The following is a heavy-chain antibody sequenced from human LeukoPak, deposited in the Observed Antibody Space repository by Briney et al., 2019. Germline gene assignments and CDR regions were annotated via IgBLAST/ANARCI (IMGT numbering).Heavy chain of an antibody. J-gene: IGHJ3*02. CDR1: GYTFTGYY. CDR2: INPNSGGT. D-gene: IGHD3-10*01. Sequence: ASVKVSCKGSGYTFTGYYMHWVRQAPGQGLEWMGWINPNSGGTNYAQKFQGRVTMTRDTSISTAYMELSRLRSDDTAVYYCARELAYGSGSSDAFDIWGQGTMVTVSS. CDR3: ARELAYGSGSSDAFDI. V-gene: IGHV1-2*02.